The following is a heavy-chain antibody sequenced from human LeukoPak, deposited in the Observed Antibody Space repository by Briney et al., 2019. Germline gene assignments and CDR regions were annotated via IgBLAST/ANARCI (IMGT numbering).Heavy chain of an antibody. CDR2: ISWNSGSI. J-gene: IGHJ4*02. CDR3: AKAGYCSSTSCSIFDY. CDR1: GFTSDDYA. Sequence: GGSLRLSCAASGFTSDDYAMHWVRQAPGKGLEWVSGISWNSGSIGYADSVKGRFTISRDNAKNSLYLQMNSLRAEDTALYYCAKAGYCSSTSCSIFDYWGQGTLVTVSS. V-gene: IGHV3-9*02. D-gene: IGHD2-2*01.